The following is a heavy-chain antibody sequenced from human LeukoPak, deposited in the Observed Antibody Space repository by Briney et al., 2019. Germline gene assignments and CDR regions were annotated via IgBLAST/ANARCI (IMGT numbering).Heavy chain of an antibody. CDR3: ARGLGGIAARPDATVWFDP. V-gene: IGHV4-34*01. CDR2: INHSGST. D-gene: IGHD6-6*01. J-gene: IGHJ5*02. CDR1: GGSFSGYY. Sequence: SETLSLTCAVYGGSFSGYYWSWIRQPPGKGLEWIGEINHSGSTNYNPSLKSRVTISVDTSKNQFSLKLSSVTAADTAVYYCARGLGGIAARPDATVWFDPWGQGTLVTVSS.